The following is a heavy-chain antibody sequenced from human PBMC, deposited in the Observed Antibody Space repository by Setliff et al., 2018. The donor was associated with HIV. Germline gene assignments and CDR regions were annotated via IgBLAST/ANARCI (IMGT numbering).Heavy chain of an antibody. CDR3: ARITTIRCPTLVDF. CDR2: IDWDDDK. D-gene: IGHD4-17*01. V-gene: IGHV2-70*11. CDR1: GFSLNTSGMC. J-gene: IGHJ4*02. Sequence: SGPTLVNPTQTLTLTCTFSGFSLNTSGMCVSWIRQPPGKALEWLARIDWDDDKHYSTSLKTRLTISKDTSKNQVVLTMTKMDPVDTATYYCARITTIRCPTLVDFWGPGTLVTVSS.